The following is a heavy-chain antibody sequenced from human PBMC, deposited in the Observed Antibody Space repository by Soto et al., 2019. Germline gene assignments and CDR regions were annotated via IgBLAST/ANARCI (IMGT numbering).Heavy chain of an antibody. CDR1: GGSISSGGYY. D-gene: IGHD6-6*01. CDR2: IYYSGST. J-gene: IGHJ4*02. CDR3: ARGLSSSSGADY. Sequence: KPSETLSLTCTVSGGSISSGGYYWSWIRQHPGQGLEGIGYIYYSGSTYYNPSLKSRVTISVCTSKNQFSLKLSSVTAADTALYYCARGLSSSSGADYWGQGTLVTVSS. V-gene: IGHV4-31*03.